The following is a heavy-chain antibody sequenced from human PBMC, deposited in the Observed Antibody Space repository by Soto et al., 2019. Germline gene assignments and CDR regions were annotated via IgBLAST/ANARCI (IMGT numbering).Heavy chain of an antibody. Sequence: EVQLVESGGGLVQPGGSLRLSCAASGFTFSSYWMHWVRQAPGKGLVWVSRINGDGSTTTYADSVKGRFTISRDNAKNTLYLQMNILRAEDSAVYYCARDLRTVTTTRYFDYWGQGTLVTVSS. CDR3: ARDLRTVTTTRYFDY. D-gene: IGHD4-17*01. J-gene: IGHJ4*02. CDR1: GFTFSSYW. V-gene: IGHV3-74*01. CDR2: INGDGSTT.